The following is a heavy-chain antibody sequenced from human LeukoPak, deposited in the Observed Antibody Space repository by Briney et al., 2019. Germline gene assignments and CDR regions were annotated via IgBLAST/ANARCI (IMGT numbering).Heavy chain of an antibody. CDR2: ISSSGSTI. CDR1: GFTFSSYE. D-gene: IGHD3-16*01. Sequence: GGSLRLSCAASGFTFSSYEMNWVRQAPGKGLEWVSYISSSGSTIYYADSVKGRFTISRDNAKNSLHLQMNSLRAEDTAVYYCARDPGGAFDYWGQGTLVTVSS. CDR3: ARDPGGAFDY. V-gene: IGHV3-48*03. J-gene: IGHJ4*02.